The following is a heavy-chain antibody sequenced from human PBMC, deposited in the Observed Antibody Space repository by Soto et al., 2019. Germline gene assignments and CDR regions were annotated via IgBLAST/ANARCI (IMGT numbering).Heavy chain of an antibody. CDR1: GFTFSDYY. CDR2: ISNKANSYST. D-gene: IGHD3-10*01. J-gene: IGHJ4*02. Sequence: EVQLVESGGGLVQPGGSLRLSCAASGFTFSDYYMDWVRQAPGKGLEWVGRISNKANSYSTEYAASVKGRFTISRDDSKTALYLQTDSLNTEDTAVYYCAREAQSADPRGYSVSGCQGTLFTVPS. V-gene: IGHV3-72*01. CDR3: AREAQSADPRGYSVS.